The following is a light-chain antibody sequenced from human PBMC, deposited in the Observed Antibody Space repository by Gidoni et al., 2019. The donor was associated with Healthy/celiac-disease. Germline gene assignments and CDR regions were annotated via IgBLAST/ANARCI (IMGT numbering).Light chain of an antibody. V-gene: IGLV3-1*01. CDR1: KLGDKY. CDR3: QAWDSSPGV. Sequence: SYELTQPPSVSVSPGQTASITCSGDKLGDKYACWYQQKPGQSPVLVICQDSKRPSGIPERFSGSNSGNTATLTISGTQAMDEADYYCQAWDSSPGVFGGGTKLTVL. J-gene: IGLJ2*01. CDR2: QDS.